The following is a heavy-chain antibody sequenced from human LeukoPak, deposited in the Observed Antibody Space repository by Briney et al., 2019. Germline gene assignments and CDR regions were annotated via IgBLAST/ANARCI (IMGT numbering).Heavy chain of an antibody. CDR2: IIPIFGTA. J-gene: IGHJ4*02. CDR3: ARSDRGYCSSTSCYVFDY. CDR1: GGTFSSYA. V-gene: IGHV1-69*05. D-gene: IGHD2-2*01. Sequence: SVKVSCKASGGTFSSYAISWVRQAPGQGLEWMGGIIPIFGTANYAQKFQGRVTITTDESTSTAYMELSSLRSEDTAVYYCARSDRGYCSSTSCYVFDYWGQGTLVTVSS.